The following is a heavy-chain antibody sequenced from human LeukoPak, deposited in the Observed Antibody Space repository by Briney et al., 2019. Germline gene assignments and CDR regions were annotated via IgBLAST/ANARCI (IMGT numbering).Heavy chain of an antibody. Sequence: SETLSLTCTVSGGSISSSNYCWGWIRQPPGKGLEWIGNICDSGNTPYIPSLKSRLTMSVDTSKNQFSLKLSSVTAADTAVYYCATRRDGYTYFDYWGQGTLVTVSS. CDR3: ATRRDGYTYFDY. V-gene: IGHV4-39*01. CDR2: ICDSGNT. CDR1: GGSISSSNYC. D-gene: IGHD5-24*01. J-gene: IGHJ4*02.